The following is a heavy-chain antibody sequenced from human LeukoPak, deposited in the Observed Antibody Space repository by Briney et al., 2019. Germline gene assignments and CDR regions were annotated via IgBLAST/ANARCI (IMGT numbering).Heavy chain of an antibody. CDR3: ARDRNYYDSSGYLGGFDY. J-gene: IGHJ4*02. CDR1: GGSISSYY. V-gene: IGHV4-4*07. CDR2: IYTSGST. D-gene: IGHD3-22*01. Sequence: SETLSLTCTVSGGSISSYYWSWIRQPAGKGLEWIGRIYTSGSTNYNPSLKSRVTMSVDTSKNQFSLKLSSVTAADTAVYYCARDRNYYDSSGYLGGFDYWGQGTLVTVSS.